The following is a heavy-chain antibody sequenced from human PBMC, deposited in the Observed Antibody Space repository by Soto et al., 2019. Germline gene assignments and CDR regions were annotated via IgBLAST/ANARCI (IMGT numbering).Heavy chain of an antibody. V-gene: IGHV1-2*02. Sequence: ASVKVSCKASGYTFTGYYLHWVRQAPGQGFELMGWMHPNTGGTNYAQTFQGRVTMTRDTSISTAYMELTSLTSDDTAVYYCARLQKRGVAGEVDYWGQGTLVTVYS. D-gene: IGHD6-13*01. J-gene: IGHJ4*02. CDR3: ARLQKRGVAGEVDY. CDR1: GYTFTGYY. CDR2: MHPNTGGT.